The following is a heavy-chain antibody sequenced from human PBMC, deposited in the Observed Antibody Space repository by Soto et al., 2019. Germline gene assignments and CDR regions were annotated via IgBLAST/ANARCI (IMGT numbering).Heavy chain of an antibody. CDR2: ISRSGGST. CDR3: ARDFHDSSGKLDY. Sequence: ASVKVSCKASGYSFTSYYVHWLRQAPGQGLEWMGIISRSGGSTNYAQKFQGRLSMTRDTSTSTVYMHLSSLRSEDTAVYYCARDFHDSSGKLDYWGQGTLVTVSS. J-gene: IGHJ4*02. V-gene: IGHV1-46*01. D-gene: IGHD3-22*01. CDR1: GYSFTSYY.